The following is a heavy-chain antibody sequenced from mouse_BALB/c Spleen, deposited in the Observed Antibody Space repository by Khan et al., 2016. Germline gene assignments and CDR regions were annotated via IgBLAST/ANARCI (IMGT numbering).Heavy chain of an antibody. V-gene: IGHV1S135*01. J-gene: IGHJ2*01. CDR3: AREGITTVVTEGLGY. CDR1: AYAFTSYN. D-gene: IGHD1-1*01. CDR2: IDPYNGDT. Sequence: VQLKQSGPELVKPGASVKVSCKASAYAFTSYNMFWVKQSHGKSLEWIGYIDPYNGDTNYNQNFKGKATLTVDKSSSTAYMHLNSLTSEDSAVYYCAREGITTVVTEGLGYWGQGTTLTVSS.